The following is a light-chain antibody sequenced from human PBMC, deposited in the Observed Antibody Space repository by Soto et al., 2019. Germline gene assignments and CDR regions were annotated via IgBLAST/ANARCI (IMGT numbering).Light chain of an antibody. J-gene: IGKJ3*01. CDR3: QQYGSSPLT. CDR1: QSVSSSY. CDR2: GAS. Sequence: EIVLTQSPGTLSLSPGERATLSCRASQSVSSSYLAWYQQKPGQAPRLLIYGASSRATGIPDRFSGSGSGTEFTLTISRLEPEDFAVYYCQQYGSSPLTFGPGTTVDIK. V-gene: IGKV3-20*01.